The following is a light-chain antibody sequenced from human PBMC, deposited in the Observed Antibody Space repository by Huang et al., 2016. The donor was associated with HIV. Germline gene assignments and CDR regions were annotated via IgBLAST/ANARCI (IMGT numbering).Light chain of an antibody. CDR3: QQRSG. V-gene: IGKV3-11*01. J-gene: IGKJ1*01. Sequence: EIVLTQSPATLSLSPGERATLSCRASQSARSDLAWYQQKPGQAPRLLIYDASNRATGIPARFSGSGSGTDFTLTISSLEPEDFAVYYCQQRSGFGQGTKVEIK. CDR2: DAS. CDR1: QSARSD.